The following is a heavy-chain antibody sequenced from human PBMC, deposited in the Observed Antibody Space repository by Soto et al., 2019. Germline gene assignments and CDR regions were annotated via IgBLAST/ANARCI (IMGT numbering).Heavy chain of an antibody. CDR1: GGSFSGYY. CDR2: INHSGST. Sequence: TSETLSLTCAVYGGSFSGYYWSWIRQPPGKGLEWIGEINHSGSTNYNPSLKSRVTISVDTSKNQFSLKLSSVTAADTAVYYCARGEPMEGHDYGDYGLYYYYMDVWGKGTTVTVSS. CDR3: ARGEPMEGHDYGDYGLYYYYMDV. V-gene: IGHV4-34*01. D-gene: IGHD4-17*01. J-gene: IGHJ6*03.